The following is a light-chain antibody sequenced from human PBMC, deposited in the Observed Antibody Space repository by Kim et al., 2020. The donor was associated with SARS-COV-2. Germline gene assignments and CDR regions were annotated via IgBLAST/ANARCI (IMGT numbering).Light chain of an antibody. CDR2: GAS. Sequence: SASVGDRVTNTCRATQSVSINLNWYQQRPGKAPRLLIYGASTLQSGVPSRFSGSGSGTGFTLTISSLQPEDFAIYYCQQTFSTQYSLGQGTKLEIK. J-gene: IGKJ2*03. V-gene: IGKV1-39*01. CDR1: QSVSIN. CDR3: QQTFSTQYS.